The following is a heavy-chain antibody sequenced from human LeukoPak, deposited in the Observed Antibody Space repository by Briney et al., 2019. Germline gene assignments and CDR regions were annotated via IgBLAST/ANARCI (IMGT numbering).Heavy chain of an antibody. V-gene: IGHV4-4*07. Sequence: PSETLSLTCTVSGGSISSYYWSWIRQPTGKGLEWIGRIYTSGSTNYNASLKSRVSMSVDTSKNQFSLKLSSVTAADTAVFYCARENSGSYREFNYWGQGTLVTVSS. CDR2: IYTSGST. CDR3: ARENSGSYREFNY. D-gene: IGHD1-26*01. CDR1: GGSISSYY. J-gene: IGHJ4*02.